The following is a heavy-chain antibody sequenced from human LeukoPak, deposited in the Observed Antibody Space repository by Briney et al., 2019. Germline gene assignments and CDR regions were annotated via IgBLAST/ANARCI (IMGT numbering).Heavy chain of an antibody. CDR2: INIGDGYT. CDR1: GNTFTSSH. CDR3: AKDRGGSYTFDI. D-gene: IGHD3-16*01. Sequence: ASVKVSCKASGNTFTSSHMHWVRQAPGQGLEWMGIINIGDGYTKYAQKFQGRVTITRDTSTSTLYMELSSLRSEDTAVYYYAKDRGGSYTFDIWGQGTMVTVSS. J-gene: IGHJ3*02. V-gene: IGHV1-46*01.